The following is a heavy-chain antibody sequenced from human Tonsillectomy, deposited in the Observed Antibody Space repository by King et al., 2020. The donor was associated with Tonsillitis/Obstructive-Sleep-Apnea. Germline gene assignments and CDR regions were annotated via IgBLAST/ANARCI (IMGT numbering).Heavy chain of an antibody. CDR1: GGTFSSYT. Sequence: VQLVQSGAEVKKPGSSVKVSCKASGGTFSSYTISWVRQAPGQGLEWMGGIIPIFGTANYAQKFQGRVTITADESTSTAYMELSSLRSEDTAVYYCARGNYYGSRSYSGHYYYYYYMDVWGKGTTVTVSS. V-gene: IGHV1-69*01. CDR3: ARGNYYGSRSYSGHYYYYYYMDV. J-gene: IGHJ6*03. CDR2: IIPIFGTA. D-gene: IGHD3-10*01.